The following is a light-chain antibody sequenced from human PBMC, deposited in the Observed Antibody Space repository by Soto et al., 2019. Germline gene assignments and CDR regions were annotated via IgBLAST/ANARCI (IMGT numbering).Light chain of an antibody. CDR3: SAYTSSRALCYV. CDR2: EVS. CDR1: SSDVGGYNY. V-gene: IGLV2-14*01. J-gene: IGLJ1*01. Sequence: QSVLTQPASVSGSPGQSITISCTGTSSDVGGYNYVSWYQQHPGKAPKLMIYEVSNRPSGVSNRSSGSKSGNTASLTSSGLQAEDEAENYCSAYTSSRALCYVFGTATKLTVL.